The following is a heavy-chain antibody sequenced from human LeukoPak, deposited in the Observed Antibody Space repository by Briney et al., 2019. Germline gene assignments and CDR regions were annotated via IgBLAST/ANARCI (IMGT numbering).Heavy chain of an antibody. D-gene: IGHD2-15*01. CDR2: IYYSGST. CDR3: ARDIVPFYGMDV. J-gene: IGHJ6*02. V-gene: IGHV4-31*03. Sequence: SQTLSLTCTVSGGSISSGGYYWSWIRQHPGKGLEWIGYIYYSGSTYYNPSLKSRVTISVDTSKNQFSLKLSSVTAADTAVYYCARDIVPFYGMDVWGQGTTVTVSS. CDR1: GGSISSGGYY.